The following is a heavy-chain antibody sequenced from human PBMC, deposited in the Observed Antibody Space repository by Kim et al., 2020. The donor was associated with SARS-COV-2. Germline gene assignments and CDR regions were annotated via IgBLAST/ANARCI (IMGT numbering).Heavy chain of an antibody. V-gene: IGHV4-34*01. CDR2: INHSGST. CDR1: GGSFSGYY. D-gene: IGHD3-22*01. CDR3: ARVVVVINGDDAFDI. J-gene: IGHJ3*02. Sequence: SETLSLTCAVYGGSFSGYYWSWTRQPPGKGLEWIGEINHSGSTNYNPSLKSRVTISVDTSKNQFSLKLSSVTAADTAVYYCARVVVVINGDDAFDIWGQG.